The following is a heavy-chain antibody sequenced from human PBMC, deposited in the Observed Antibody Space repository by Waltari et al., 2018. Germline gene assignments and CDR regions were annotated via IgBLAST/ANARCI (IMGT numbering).Heavy chain of an antibody. D-gene: IGHD2-21*01. CDR1: EYTFTSSY. Sequence: QVQLVQSGAEVKKPGASVKISCKTSEYTFTSSYIHWVRQAPGQGLEWMGIINPSGGSTIYAQKFQDRVTMTRDTSTSTVYMELSSLRSDDTAVYYCALDTGALWMDVWGQGTTVTVSS. CDR3: ALDTGALWMDV. CDR2: INPSGGST. J-gene: IGHJ6*02. V-gene: IGHV1-46*01.